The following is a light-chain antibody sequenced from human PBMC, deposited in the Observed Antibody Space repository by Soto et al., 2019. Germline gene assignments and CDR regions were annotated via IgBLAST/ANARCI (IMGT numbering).Light chain of an antibody. CDR3: QQYGRSPFT. J-gene: IGKJ2*01. Sequence: EIVLTQSPVTLSLSPGERATLSCRASQRITNNFLAWFQQKPGLAPRLLIYGASTRASGVPDRFSGGGSGTYFVLTISRLEPEDFAVYYCQQYGRSPFTFGQGTKLQIK. V-gene: IGKV3-20*01. CDR2: GAS. CDR1: QRITNNF.